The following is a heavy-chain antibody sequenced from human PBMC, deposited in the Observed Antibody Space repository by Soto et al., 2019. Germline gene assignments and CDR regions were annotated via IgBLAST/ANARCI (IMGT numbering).Heavy chain of an antibody. Sequence: LVNPTQTLTLTCTFSGFSLRTSGVGVGWIRQPPGKAPEWLALIYWNDDKRYSPSLKSRLTITKDTSKNQVVLTMTDMDPVDTGTYYCAQRLGSRGSFDYWGQGSLVTVSS. V-gene: IGHV2-5*01. D-gene: IGHD6-25*01. CDR1: GFSLRTSGVG. CDR2: IYWNDDK. J-gene: IGHJ4*02. CDR3: AQRLGSRGSFDY.